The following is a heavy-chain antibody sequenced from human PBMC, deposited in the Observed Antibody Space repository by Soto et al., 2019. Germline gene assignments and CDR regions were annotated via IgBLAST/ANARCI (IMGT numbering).Heavy chain of an antibody. CDR3: ARGYYDTSACYNGLSWFDP. V-gene: IGHV4-31*03. J-gene: IGHJ5*02. CDR1: GGSITSGGYY. D-gene: IGHD3-22*01. Sequence: PSETLSLTCTVAGGSITSGGYYWSWIRHLPGKGLEWIGFIYNSETAYYNPSLKSRLSISGDTSKNEFSLKLSSVTAADSAVYHCARGYYDTSACYNGLSWFDPWGQGTLVTVSS. CDR2: IYNSETA.